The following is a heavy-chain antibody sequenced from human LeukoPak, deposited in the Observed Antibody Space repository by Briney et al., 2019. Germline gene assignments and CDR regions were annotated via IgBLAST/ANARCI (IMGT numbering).Heavy chain of an antibody. CDR3: ARWAVTFLGLDY. V-gene: IGHV4-31*03. Sequence: SGTLSLTCTVSGGSISSGGYYWSWIRQHPGKGLEWIGYIYYSGSTYYNPSLKSRVTISVDTSKNQFSLKLSSVTAADTAVYYCARWAVTFLGLDYWGQGTLVTVSS. D-gene: IGHD4-11*01. CDR1: GGSISSGGYY. CDR2: IYYSGST. J-gene: IGHJ4*02.